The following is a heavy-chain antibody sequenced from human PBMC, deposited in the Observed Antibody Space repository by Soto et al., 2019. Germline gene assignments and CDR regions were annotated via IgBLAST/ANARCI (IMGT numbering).Heavy chain of an antibody. V-gene: IGHV4-59*01. J-gene: IGHJ5*02. CDR2: IYYSGST. CDR3: ARRYSSGWYGWLDP. CDR1: GGSISSNY. Sequence: QVQLQESGPGLVKPSETLSLTCSVSGGSISSNYWSWIRQPPGKGLDWIGHIYYSGSTNYNPSLKSRVTISVDTSKKQFSLKLSSVTAAGTAVYYCARRYSSGWYGWLDPWGQGTLVTVSS. D-gene: IGHD6-19*01.